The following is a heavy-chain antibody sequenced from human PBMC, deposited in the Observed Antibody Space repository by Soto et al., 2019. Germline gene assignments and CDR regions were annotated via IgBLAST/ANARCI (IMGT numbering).Heavy chain of an antibody. D-gene: IGHD5-18*01. Sequence: EVQLVESGGGLVQPGGSLRLSCAASGFTFSSYWMHWVRQAPGKGLVWVSRINSDGSSKSYADSVKGRFTISRDNAKNTLYLQMNSLRADDTAVYYCERPAMVRVGAFDIWGQGTMVTVSS. CDR3: ERPAMVRVGAFDI. J-gene: IGHJ3*02. V-gene: IGHV3-74*01. CDR2: INSDGSSK. CDR1: GFTFSSYW.